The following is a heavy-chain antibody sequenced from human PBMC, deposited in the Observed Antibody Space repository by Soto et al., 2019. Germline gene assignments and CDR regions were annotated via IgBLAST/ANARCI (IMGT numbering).Heavy chain of an antibody. J-gene: IGHJ4*02. CDR3: AKAKSPDCSGGSCLLDY. D-gene: IGHD2-15*01. CDR1: GFTFDDYA. Sequence: SLKISCAASGFTFDDYAMHWVRQAPGKGLEWVSGISWNSGSIGYADSVKGRFTISRDNAKNSLYLQMNSLRAEDTALYYCAKAKSPDCSGGSCLLDYWGQGTLVTVSS. CDR2: ISWNSGSI. V-gene: IGHV3-9*01.